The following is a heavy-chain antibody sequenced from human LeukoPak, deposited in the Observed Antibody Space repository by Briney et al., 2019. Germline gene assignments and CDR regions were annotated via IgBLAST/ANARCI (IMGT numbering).Heavy chain of an antibody. V-gene: IGHV3-30-3*01. CDR1: GFTFSSYA. CDR2: ISYDGSNK. D-gene: IGHD2-15*01. J-gene: IGHJ2*01. Sequence: PGRSLRLSCAASGFTFSSYAMHWVRQAPGKGLEWVAVISYDGSNKYYADSVKGRFTISRDNAKNSLYLQMNSLRPEDTALYYCAKDISIAATWYFDLWGRGTLVTVSS. CDR3: AKDISIAATWYFDL.